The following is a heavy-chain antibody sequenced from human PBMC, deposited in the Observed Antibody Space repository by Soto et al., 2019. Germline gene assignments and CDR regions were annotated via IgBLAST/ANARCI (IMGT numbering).Heavy chain of an antibody. CDR1: GGGNLRDYR. CDR2: IIHKLGSA. J-gene: IGHJ4*02. V-gene: IGHV1-69*01. Sequence: QVQLVQSGAEVKEPGSSVKVSCKASGGGNLRDYRTTWVRRAPGQGLEWMGGIIHKLGSANYAQNFQGRVAVTADESTNTVYRELRSLRSADTAVYYCARGADGYNFGAVYWGQGTPVTVSS. CDR3: ARGADGYNFGAVY. D-gene: IGHD2-21*01.